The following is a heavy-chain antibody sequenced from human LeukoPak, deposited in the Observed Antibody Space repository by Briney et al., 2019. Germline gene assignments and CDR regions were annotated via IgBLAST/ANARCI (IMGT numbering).Heavy chain of an antibody. J-gene: IGHJ6*02. CDR3: ARASPNYYYYGMDV. CDR1: GGSISSYY. V-gene: IGHV4-59*01. CDR2: IYYSGST. Sequence: PSETLSLTCTVSGGSISSYYWSWIRQPPGKGLEWIGYIYYSGSTNYNPSLKSRVTISVDTSKNQFSLNLTSVTTADTAVYYCARASPNYYYYGMDVWGQGTTVTVSS.